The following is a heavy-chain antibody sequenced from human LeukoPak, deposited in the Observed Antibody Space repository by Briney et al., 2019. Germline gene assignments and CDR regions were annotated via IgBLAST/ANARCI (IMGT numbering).Heavy chain of an antibody. CDR1: GVTFSSYA. V-gene: IGHV3-23*01. CDR3: AKGYKVTTYDVDVFDI. Sequence: GGSLRLSCAAPGVTFSSYAMSWVRQAPGKGLEWVSTISGSGGSTYYADSVKGRFTISRDNSKTTLYLQMNSLRAEDTAVYYCAKGYKVTTYDVDVFDIWGQGTMVTVSS. J-gene: IGHJ3*02. D-gene: IGHD4-17*01. CDR2: ISGSGGST.